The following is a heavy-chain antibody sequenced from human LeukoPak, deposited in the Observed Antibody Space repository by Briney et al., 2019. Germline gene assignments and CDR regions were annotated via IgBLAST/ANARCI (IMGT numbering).Heavy chain of an antibody. CDR1: GFTFSSYW. CDR3: ARVLEGYCSSISCQGWFDP. V-gene: IGHV3-7*01. Sequence: GGSLRLSCAASGFTFSSYWMSWVRQAPGKGLEWVANIKQDGSEKYYVDSVKGRFTISRDNAKNSLYLQMNSLRAEDTAVYYCARVLEGYCSSISCQGWFDPWGQGTLVTVSS. J-gene: IGHJ5*02. D-gene: IGHD2-2*01. CDR2: IKQDGSEK.